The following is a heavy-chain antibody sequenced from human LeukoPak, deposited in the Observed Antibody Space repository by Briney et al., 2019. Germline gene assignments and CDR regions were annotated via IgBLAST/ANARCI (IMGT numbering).Heavy chain of an antibody. CDR2: TYSGGDT. J-gene: IGHJ4*02. Sequence: GGSLRLSCAASGFTVSSNFMSWVRQAPGKGLEWVSVTYSGGDTYYADSVKGRFTISRDNSKNTLYLQMNSLRAEDTAVYYCARTRPGSGWYNFDYWGQGTLVTVSS. CDR3: ARTRPGSGWYNFDY. D-gene: IGHD6-13*01. CDR1: GFTVSSNF. V-gene: IGHV3-66*01.